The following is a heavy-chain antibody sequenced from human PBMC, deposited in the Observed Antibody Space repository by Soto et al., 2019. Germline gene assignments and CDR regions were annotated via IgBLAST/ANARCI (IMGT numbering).Heavy chain of an antibody. J-gene: IGHJ6*02. CDR2: INAGNGNT. CDR3: AREPENYSSSWYSYYYGMDV. D-gene: IGHD6-13*01. CDR1: GYTFTSYA. Sequence: ASVKVSCKASGYTFTSYAMHWVRQAPGQRLEWMGWINAGNGNTKYSQKFQGRVTITRETSASTAYMELSSLRSEDTAVYYCAREPENYSSSWYSYYYGMDVWGQGTTVTVSS. V-gene: IGHV1-3*01.